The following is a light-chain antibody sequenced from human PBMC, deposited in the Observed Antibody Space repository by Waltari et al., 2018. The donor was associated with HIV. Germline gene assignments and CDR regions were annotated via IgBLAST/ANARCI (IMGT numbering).Light chain of an antibody. J-gene: IGKJ4*01. CDR1: QSVSGY. CDR2: DAS. CDR3: QQRSKWLT. Sequence: EIVLTQSPATLSLSPGERATLSCWASQSVSGYLAWYQQKPGQASRLLIYDASNRATGIPARFSGSGFGTEFTLTISSLEPEDFAIYYCQQRSKWLTFGGGTKLEIK. V-gene: IGKV3-11*01.